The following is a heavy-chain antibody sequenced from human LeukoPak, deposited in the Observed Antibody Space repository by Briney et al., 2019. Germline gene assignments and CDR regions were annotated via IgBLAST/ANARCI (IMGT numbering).Heavy chain of an antibody. CDR1: GGTFSSYA. Sequence: EASVKVSCKASGGTFSSYAISWVRQAPGQGLEWMGGIIPIFGTANYAQKFQGRVTITADESTSTAYMELSSLRSEDTAVYYCPRAPACSGGSCFIDYWGQGTLVTVSS. CDR3: PRAPACSGGSCFIDY. D-gene: IGHD2-15*01. CDR2: IIPIFGTA. J-gene: IGHJ4*02. V-gene: IGHV1-69*01.